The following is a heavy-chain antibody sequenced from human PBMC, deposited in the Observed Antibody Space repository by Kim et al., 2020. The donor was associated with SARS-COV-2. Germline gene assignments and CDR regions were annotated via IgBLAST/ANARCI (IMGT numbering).Heavy chain of an antibody. V-gene: IGHV4-34*01. Sequence: SETLSLTCAVYGGSFSGYYWSWIRQPPGKGLEWIGEINHSGSTNYNPSIKSRVTISVDTSKNQFSLKLSSVTAADTAVYYCARGRARRGGMDVWGQGTTVTVSS. CDR3: ARGRARRGGMDV. CDR2: INHSGST. D-gene: IGHD4-17*01. J-gene: IGHJ6*02. CDR1: GGSFSGYY.